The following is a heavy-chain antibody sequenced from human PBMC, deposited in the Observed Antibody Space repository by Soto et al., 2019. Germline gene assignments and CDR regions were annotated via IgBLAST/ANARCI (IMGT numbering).Heavy chain of an antibody. CDR3: ARGGYGDDYYCYGMDV. Sequence: QVQLVQSGAEVKKPGASVKVSCKASGYTFTSYGISWVRQAPGQGLEWMGWISAYNGNTNYAQKLQGRVTMTTDTSTSTAYMELRRLRSDDTAVDYCARGGYGDDYYCYGMDVWGQGTTVTVSS. V-gene: IGHV1-18*01. CDR2: ISAYNGNT. CDR1: GYTFTSYG. D-gene: IGHD4-17*01. J-gene: IGHJ6*02.